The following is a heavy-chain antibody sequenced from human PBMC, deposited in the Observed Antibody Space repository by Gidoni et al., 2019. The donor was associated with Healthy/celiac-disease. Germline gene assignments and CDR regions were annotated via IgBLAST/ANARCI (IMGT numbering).Heavy chain of an antibody. CDR2: IYYRWRT. J-gene: IGHJ4*02. D-gene: IGHD6-13*01. CDR3: ARRRIAADGHFDY. Sequence: HLQLQESGPGLVKPSETLSLTCTVSRSSLRSSSYYLAWLRQPLGKGLEWMWSIYYRWRTYENPSLKSRVTISVDTSKNQFALKRSYVTAAETAVYYWARRRIAADGHFDYWGQGTLGTVSS. V-gene: IGHV4-39*01. CDR1: RSSLRSSSYY.